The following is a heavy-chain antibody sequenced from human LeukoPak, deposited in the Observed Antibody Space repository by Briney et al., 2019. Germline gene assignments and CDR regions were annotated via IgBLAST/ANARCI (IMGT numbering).Heavy chain of an antibody. V-gene: IGHV3-13*01. Sequence: GGSLRLSCAASGFTLSSYDMHWVRQPTGKGLEWVAILGTAGDSYYAGSVKGRFTISRDNAKNSLFLQMNSLRAEDTAVYYCSRVDENGYNFAWGQGTLVTVSS. CDR2: LGTAGDS. J-gene: IGHJ5*02. CDR3: SRVDENGYNFA. D-gene: IGHD5-24*01. CDR1: GFTLSSYD.